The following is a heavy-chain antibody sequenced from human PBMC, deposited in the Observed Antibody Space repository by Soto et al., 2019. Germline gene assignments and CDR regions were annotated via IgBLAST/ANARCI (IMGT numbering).Heavy chain of an antibody. CDR1: GFTFGDYA. Sequence: GSLRLSCTASGFTFGDYAMSWFRQAPGKGLEWVGFIRSKAYGGTTEYAASVKGRFTISRDDSKSIAYLQMNSLKTEDTAEYYCTRDRLRYCSGGSCFGFDYWGQGTLVTVSS. V-gene: IGHV3-49*03. D-gene: IGHD2-15*01. J-gene: IGHJ4*02. CDR2: IRSKAYGGTT. CDR3: TRDRLRYCSGGSCFGFDY.